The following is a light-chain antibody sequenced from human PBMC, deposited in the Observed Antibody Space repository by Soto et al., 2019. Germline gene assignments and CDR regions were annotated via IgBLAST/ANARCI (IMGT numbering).Light chain of an antibody. CDR2: DVS. CDR3: NSYTTSSPLEV. J-gene: IGLJ2*01. CDR1: SSDVGGYNY. V-gene: IGLV2-14*01. Sequence: QSALTQPASVSGSPGQSITISCTGTSSDVGGYNYVSWYQQHPGKAPKLMIYDVSNRPSGVSTRFSGSKSGNTASLTISALQAEDEADYYCNSYTTSSPLEVFGGGTKVTVL.